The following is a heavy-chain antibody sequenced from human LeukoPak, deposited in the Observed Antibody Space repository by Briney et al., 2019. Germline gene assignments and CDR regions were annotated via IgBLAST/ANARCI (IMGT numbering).Heavy chain of an antibody. CDR3: ARILWFGEFY. CDR2: ISSSGSTI. Sequence: GGSLRLSCAASGFTFSSYEMNWVRQAPGKGLEWVSYISSSGSTIYYADPVKGRFTISRDNAKNSLYLQMNSLRAEDTAVYYCARILWFGEFYWGQGTLVTVSS. V-gene: IGHV3-48*03. J-gene: IGHJ4*02. CDR1: GFTFSSYE. D-gene: IGHD3-10*01.